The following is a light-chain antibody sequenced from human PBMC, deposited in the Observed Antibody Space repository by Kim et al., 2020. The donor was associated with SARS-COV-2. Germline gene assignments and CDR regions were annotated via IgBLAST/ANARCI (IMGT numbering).Light chain of an antibody. Sequence: SSERTQDPAVSVALGQTVRITCQGDSLRSYYASWYQQKPGQAPVLVIYGKNNRPSGIPDRFSGSSSGNTASLTITGAQAEDEADYYCNSRDSSGNLVVFG. V-gene: IGLV3-19*01. J-gene: IGLJ2*01. CDR2: GKN. CDR1: SLRSYY. CDR3: NSRDSSGNLVV.